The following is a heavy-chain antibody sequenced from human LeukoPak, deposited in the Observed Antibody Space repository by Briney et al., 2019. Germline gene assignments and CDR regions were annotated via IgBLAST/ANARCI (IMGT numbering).Heavy chain of an antibody. Sequence: GGSLRLSCVASGFTFSNFAMSWVRQAPGKGLEWVSAISGSGGSTYYADSVKGRFTISRDNSKNTLYLQMNSLRAEDTAVYYCASHHYYDSSGLDDYFDYWGQGTLVTVSS. CDR3: ASHHYYDSSGLDDYFDY. D-gene: IGHD3-22*01. J-gene: IGHJ4*02. V-gene: IGHV3-23*01. CDR2: ISGSGGST. CDR1: GFTFSNFA.